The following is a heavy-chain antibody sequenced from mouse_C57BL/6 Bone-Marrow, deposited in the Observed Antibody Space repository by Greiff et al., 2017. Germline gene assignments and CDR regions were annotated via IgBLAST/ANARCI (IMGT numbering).Heavy chain of an antibody. CDR2: ISYDGSN. D-gene: IGHD1-1*01. V-gene: IGHV3-6*01. CDR3: ARGFITTVVAPPGFAY. Sequence: EVQLVESGPGLVKPSQSLSLTCSVTGYSITSGYYWNWIRQFPGNKLEWMGYISYDGSNNYNPSLKNRISITRYTSKNQFFLKFNSVTTEDTAPYYCARGFITTVVAPPGFAYWGQGTLVTVSA. J-gene: IGHJ3*01. CDR1: GYSITSGYY.